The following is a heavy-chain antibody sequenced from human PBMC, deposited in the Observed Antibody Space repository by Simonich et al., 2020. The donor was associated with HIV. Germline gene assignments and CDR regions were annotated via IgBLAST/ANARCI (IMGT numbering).Heavy chain of an antibody. V-gene: IGHV1-18*01. D-gene: IGHD1-1*01. CDR1: GYSFTTYV. Sequence: QVQLVQSGIEVKKPGASVKVSCKASGYSFTTYVISWMRQSPRQGLEWMGRIRPYNGNKKIEQKFQGRVTMTTDTSTNTAYMELRSLRSDDTAVYYCAREGTGTRYSFDLWGQGTLVTVSS. CDR2: IRPYNGNK. CDR3: AREGTGTRYSFDL. J-gene: IGHJ5*02.